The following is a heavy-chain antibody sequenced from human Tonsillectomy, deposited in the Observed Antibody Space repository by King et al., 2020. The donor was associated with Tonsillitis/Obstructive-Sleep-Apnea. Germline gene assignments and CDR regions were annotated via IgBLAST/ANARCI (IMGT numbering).Heavy chain of an antibody. CDR3: AKLATVNIFDY. CDR1: GFTFSSYG. D-gene: IGHD5-24*01. V-gene: IGHV3-30*18. Sequence: VQLVESGGGVVQPGRSLRLSCAASGFTFSSYGMHWVRQAPGKGLEGGAVISYDGSNNYYADSVKGRFTISRDNSKNTLYLQMNSLRAEDTAVYYCAKLATVNIFDYWGQGILVTVSS. CDR2: ISYDGSNN. J-gene: IGHJ4*02.